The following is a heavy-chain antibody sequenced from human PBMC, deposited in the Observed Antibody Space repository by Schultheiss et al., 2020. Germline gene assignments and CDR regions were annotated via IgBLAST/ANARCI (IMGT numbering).Heavy chain of an antibody. D-gene: IGHD3-3*01. CDR3: ARGATYYDFWSGYSYYFDY. Sequence: GGSLRLSCAASGFTFSSYAMSWVRQAPGKGLEWVSAISGSGGSTYYADSVKGRFTISRDNAKNTLYLQMNSLRAEDTAVYYCARGATYYDFWSGYSYYFDYWGQGTLVTVSS. CDR2: ISGSGGST. V-gene: IGHV3-23*01. CDR1: GFTFSSYA. J-gene: IGHJ4*02.